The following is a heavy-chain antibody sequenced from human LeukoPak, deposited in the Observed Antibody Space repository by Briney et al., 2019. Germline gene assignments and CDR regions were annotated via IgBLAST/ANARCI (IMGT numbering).Heavy chain of an antibody. D-gene: IGHD1-26*01. J-gene: IGHJ4*02. Sequence: GASVKVSCKASGYTFTSYYIHWVRQAPGQGLEWMVIINPSGGSTSYAQKFQGRVTMTRDTSISTAYMELSRLRSDDTAVYYCARSIVGATPIDYWGQGTLVTVSS. CDR3: ARSIVGATPIDY. CDR1: GYTFTSYY. V-gene: IGHV1-46*01. CDR2: INPSGGST.